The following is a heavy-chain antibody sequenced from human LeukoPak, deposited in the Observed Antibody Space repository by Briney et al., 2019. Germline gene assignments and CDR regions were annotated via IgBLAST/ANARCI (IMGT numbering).Heavy chain of an antibody. D-gene: IGHD3-10*01. CDR1: GGSFSGYY. CDR3: ARAVYYGSGNDY. V-gene: IGHV4-59*01. Sequence: PSETLSLTCAVYGGSFSGYYWSWVRQPPGKGLEWIGYIYYSGSTNYNPSLKSRVTISVDTSKNQFSLKLSSVTAADTAVYYCARAVYYGSGNDYWGQGTLVTVSS. CDR2: IYYSGST. J-gene: IGHJ4*02.